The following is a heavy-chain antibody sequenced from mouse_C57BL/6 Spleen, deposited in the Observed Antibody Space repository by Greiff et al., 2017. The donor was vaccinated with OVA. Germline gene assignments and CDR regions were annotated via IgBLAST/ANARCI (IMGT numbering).Heavy chain of an antibody. V-gene: IGHV1-5*01. J-gene: IGHJ4*01. D-gene: IGHD2-4*01. Sequence: EVQLQQSGTVLANHVAPVKMSCKTSGYTFTSYWMHWVKQRPGQGLEWIGAIYPGNSDTSYNQKFKGKAKLTAVTSASTAYMELSSLTNEDSAVYYCTRNDYEGAMDYWGQGTSVTVSS. CDR1: GYTFTSYW. CDR3: TRNDYEGAMDY. CDR2: IYPGNSDT.